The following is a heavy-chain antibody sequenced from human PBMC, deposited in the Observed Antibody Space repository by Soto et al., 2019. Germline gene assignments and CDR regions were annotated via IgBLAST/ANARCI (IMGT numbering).Heavy chain of an antibody. D-gene: IGHD5-18*01. CDR1: GGTFSTYA. J-gene: IGHJ4*02. Sequence: QVQLVQSGAEVKKPESSVKVSCKAPGGTFSTYAISWVRQAPGQGLEWMGGIIPMFGTANYAQRFQDRVTITADESTNTVYMELSSLRSEDTAVYFCASGIQLWLRRINTGYSRWGQGTLVTVSS. CDR3: ASGIQLWLRRINTGYSR. CDR2: IIPMFGTA. V-gene: IGHV1-69*12.